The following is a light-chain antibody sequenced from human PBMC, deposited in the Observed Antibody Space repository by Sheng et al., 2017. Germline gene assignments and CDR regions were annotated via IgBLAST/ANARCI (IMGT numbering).Light chain of an antibody. CDR1: QSVSSY. Sequence: EIVLTQSPGTLSLSPGERATLSCRASQSVSSYLAWYQQKPGQAPRLLIYDASNRATGIPDRFSGSGSGTDFTLTISRLEPEDCAVYYCQQYGSSPFTFGPGTKVDIK. J-gene: IGKJ3*01. CDR3: QQYGSSPFT. CDR2: DAS. V-gene: IGKV3-20*01.